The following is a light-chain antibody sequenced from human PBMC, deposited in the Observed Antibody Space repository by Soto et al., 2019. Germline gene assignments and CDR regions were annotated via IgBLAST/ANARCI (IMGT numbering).Light chain of an antibody. CDR3: QQSYSPPPIT. CDR1: KTISNY. V-gene: IGKV1-39*01. CDR2: AAS. Sequence: DIQMTQSPSTLSASVGDRVTITCRASKTISNYLNWYQKKPGKAPQLLIYAASTLQRGVPSRFSGSGSGTDFTLTIGSLQPEDSATYNCQQSYSPPPITFGQGTRLEIQ. J-gene: IGKJ5*01.